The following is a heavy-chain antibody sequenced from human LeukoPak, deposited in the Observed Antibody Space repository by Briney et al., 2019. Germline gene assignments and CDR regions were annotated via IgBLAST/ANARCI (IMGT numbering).Heavy chain of an antibody. CDR1: GFTFSSYA. CDR2: ISGSGGST. CDR3: ARTYYYDSSGYYRY. V-gene: IGHV3-23*01. J-gene: IGHJ4*02. D-gene: IGHD3-22*01. Sequence: GGSLRLSCAASGFTFSSYAMSWVRQALGKGLEWVSAISGSGGSTYYADSVKGRFTISRDNAKNSLYLQMNSLRAEDTAVYYCARTYYYDSSGYYRYWGQGTLVTVSS.